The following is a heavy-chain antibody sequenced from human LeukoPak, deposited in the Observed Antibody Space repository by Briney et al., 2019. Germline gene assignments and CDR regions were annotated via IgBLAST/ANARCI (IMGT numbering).Heavy chain of an antibody. CDR3: ARDFSGEFDY. CDR1: GFTFSSYS. Sequence: KPGGSLRLSCAASGFTFSSYSMNWVRQAPGKGLEWVSSISSSSSYIYYADSVKGRFTISRDNAKNSPYLQMNSLRAEDTAVYYCARDFSGEFDYWGQGTRVTVSS. D-gene: IGHD3-10*01. J-gene: IGHJ4*02. V-gene: IGHV3-21*01. CDR2: ISSSSSYI.